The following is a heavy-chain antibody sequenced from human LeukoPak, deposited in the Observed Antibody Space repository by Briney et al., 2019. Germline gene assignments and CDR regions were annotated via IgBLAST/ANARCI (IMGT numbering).Heavy chain of an antibody. Sequence: GGSLRPSCAASGFTFSSYSMNWVRQAPGKGLEWVSSISSSSSYIYYADSVKGRFTISRDNAKNSLYLQMNSLRAEDTAVYYCARDYDSSGYYWAHWGQGTLVTVSS. D-gene: IGHD3-22*01. V-gene: IGHV3-21*01. J-gene: IGHJ4*02. CDR1: GFTFSSYS. CDR2: ISSSSSYI. CDR3: ARDYDSSGYYWAH.